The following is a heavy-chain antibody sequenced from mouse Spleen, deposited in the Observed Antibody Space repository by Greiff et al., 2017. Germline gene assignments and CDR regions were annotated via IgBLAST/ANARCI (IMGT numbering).Heavy chain of an antibody. CDR3: AREVITFDY. CDR1: GFTFSSYA. CDR2: ISSGGSYT. J-gene: IGHJ2*01. V-gene: IGHV5-9-1*01. Sequence: EVKLMESGGGLVKPGGSLKLSCAASGFTFSSYAMSWVRQTPEKRLEWVATISSGGSYTYYPDSVKGRFTISRDNAKNTLYLQMSSLGSEDTAMYYCAREVITFDYWGQGTTLTVSS. D-gene: IGHD2-4*01.